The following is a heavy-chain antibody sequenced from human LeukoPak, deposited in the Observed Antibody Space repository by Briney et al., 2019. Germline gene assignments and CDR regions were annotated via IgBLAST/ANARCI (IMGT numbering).Heavy chain of an antibody. J-gene: IGHJ5*01. Sequence: PGGSLRLSCAASGFNFRSYVMYWVRQAPGKGLEWVAVISYDGSNKYYADSVNGRFTISRDNSKNTLYLQMNSLRAEDTAVYYCARDKDRGWLQMTDAGFDSWGQGTLVTVSS. CDR1: GFNFRSYV. CDR3: ARDKDRGWLQMTDAGFDS. D-gene: IGHD5-24*01. V-gene: IGHV3-30*03. CDR2: ISYDGSNK.